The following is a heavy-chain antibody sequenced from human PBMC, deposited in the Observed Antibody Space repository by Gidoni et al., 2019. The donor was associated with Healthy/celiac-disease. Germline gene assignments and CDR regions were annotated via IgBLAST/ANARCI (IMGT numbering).Heavy chain of an antibody. CDR3: AKDRDSSLGY. V-gene: IGHV1-69*04. CDR2: IIPILGIA. D-gene: IGHD6-19*01. J-gene: IGHJ4*02. Sequence: QVQLVQSGAEVKKPGSSVTVSCKASGGTFSSYAISWVRQAPGQGLEWMGRIIPILGIANYAQKFQGRVTITADKSTSTAYMELSSLRSEDTAVYYCAKDRDSSLGYWGQGTLVTVSS. CDR1: GGTFSSYA.